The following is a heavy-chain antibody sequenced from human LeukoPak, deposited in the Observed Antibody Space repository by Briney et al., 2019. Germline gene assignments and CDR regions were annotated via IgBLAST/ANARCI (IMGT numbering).Heavy chain of an antibody. CDR3: ARTAVVTGGFDY. CDR1: GGSISSSSYY. Sequence: ASETLSLTCTVSGGSISSSSYYWGWIRQPPGKGLEWIGSIYYSGSTYYNPSLKSRVTISVDTSKNQFSLKLSSMTAADTAVYYCARTAVVTGGFDYWGQGTLVTVSS. V-gene: IGHV4-39*01. CDR2: IYYSGST. J-gene: IGHJ4*02. D-gene: IGHD4-23*01.